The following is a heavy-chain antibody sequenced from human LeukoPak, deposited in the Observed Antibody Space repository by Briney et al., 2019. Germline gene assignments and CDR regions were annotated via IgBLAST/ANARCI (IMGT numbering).Heavy chain of an antibody. Sequence: PGGSLRLSCAASGFTVSSNYMNWVRQAPGKGLEWVSVIYSGGSTYYSDSVKGRFTISRDNSKNTLYLQMGSLRAEDMAVYYCARGDYGDYEVEYYFDYWGQGTLVTVSS. D-gene: IGHD4-17*01. CDR3: ARGDYGDYEVEYYFDY. J-gene: IGHJ4*02. CDR1: GFTVSSNY. CDR2: IYSGGST. V-gene: IGHV3-53*05.